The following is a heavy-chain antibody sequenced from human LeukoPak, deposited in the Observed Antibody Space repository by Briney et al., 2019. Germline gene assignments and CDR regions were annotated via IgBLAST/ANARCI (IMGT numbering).Heavy chain of an antibody. CDR3: ASGRGYSSAAFDY. CDR1: GFTFSSYA. D-gene: IGHD6-19*01. J-gene: IGHJ4*02. V-gene: IGHV3-23*01. Sequence: GGSLRLSCAASGFTFSSYAMSWVRQAPGKGLEWVSTISGSGGSTYYADSVKGRFTISRDNSKNTLYLQMNSLRAEDTAVYYCASGRGYSSAAFDYWGKGTLVTVSS. CDR2: ISGSGGST.